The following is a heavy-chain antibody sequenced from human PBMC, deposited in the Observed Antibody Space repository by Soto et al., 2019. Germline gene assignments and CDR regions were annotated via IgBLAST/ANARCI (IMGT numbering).Heavy chain of an antibody. V-gene: IGHV4-59*08. CDR1: GGSMSSYY. CDR2: IYYSGST. D-gene: IGHD5-18*01. Sequence: SETLSLTCTVSGGSMSSYYWSWIRQPPGKGLEWIGYIYYSGSTNYNPSLKSRLTISVDTPKNQFSLKLRSVTAADTAVYYCARAQGNTYGNFDYWGQGTLVTVSS. CDR3: ARAQGNTYGNFDY. J-gene: IGHJ4*02.